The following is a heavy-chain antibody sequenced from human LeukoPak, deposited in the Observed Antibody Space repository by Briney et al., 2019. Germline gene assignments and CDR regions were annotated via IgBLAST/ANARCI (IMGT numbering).Heavy chain of an antibody. CDR2: IGSSGSTI. V-gene: IGHV3-48*03. Sequence: PGGSLRLSCEASGFTFSTYEMNWVRQTPGKGLEWVSCIGSSGSTIYYADSVKGRFTISRDNGKNSLYLHMNSLRAEDTAVYYCARSLLGQWLVRRFFDYWGQGTLVTVSS. J-gene: IGHJ4*02. CDR1: GFTFSTYE. D-gene: IGHD6-19*01. CDR3: ARSLLGQWLVRRFFDY.